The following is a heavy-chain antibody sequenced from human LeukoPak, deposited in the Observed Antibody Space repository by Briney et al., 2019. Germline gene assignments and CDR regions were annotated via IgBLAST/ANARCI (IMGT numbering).Heavy chain of an antibody. Sequence: PSETLSLTCTVSGGSISSYYWNWIRQPPGKGLEWIGEINHSGSTNYNPSLRSRVTVSVHTSKNQLSLKLSSVTAADTAVYYCARQWLVSPLFDYWGQGTLVTVSS. J-gene: IGHJ4*02. V-gene: IGHV4-34*01. CDR2: INHSGST. D-gene: IGHD6-19*01. CDR1: GGSISSYY. CDR3: ARQWLVSPLFDY.